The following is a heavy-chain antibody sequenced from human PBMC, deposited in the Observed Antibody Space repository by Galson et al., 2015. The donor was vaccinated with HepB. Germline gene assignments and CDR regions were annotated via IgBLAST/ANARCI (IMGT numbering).Heavy chain of an antibody. CDR1: GFTFSSYS. D-gene: IGHD6-19*01. CDR3: AGFSYSSGWGRDDI. J-gene: IGHJ3*02. CDR2: ISSSSSYI. Sequence: SLRLSCAASGFTFSSYSMNWVRQAPGKGLEWVPSISSSSSYIYYADSVKGRFTISRDNAKNSLYLQMNSLRAEDTAVYYCAGFSYSSGWGRDDIWGQGTMVTVSS. V-gene: IGHV3-21*01.